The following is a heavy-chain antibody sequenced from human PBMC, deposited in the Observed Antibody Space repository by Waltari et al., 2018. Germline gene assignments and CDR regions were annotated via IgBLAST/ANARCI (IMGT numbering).Heavy chain of an antibody. J-gene: IGHJ4*02. D-gene: IGHD2-21*02. V-gene: IGHV3-7*01. CDR3: ARGPTMVVTPYYFDY. CDR2: IKQDGSEK. Sequence: EVQLVESGGGLVQPGGSLRLSCAASGFTFSRSWMSWVRQAPGKGLEWVANIKQDGSEKYYVDSVKGRFTISRDNAKNSLYLQMNSLRAEDTAVYYCARGPTMVVTPYYFDYWGQGTLVTVSS. CDR1: GFTFSRSW.